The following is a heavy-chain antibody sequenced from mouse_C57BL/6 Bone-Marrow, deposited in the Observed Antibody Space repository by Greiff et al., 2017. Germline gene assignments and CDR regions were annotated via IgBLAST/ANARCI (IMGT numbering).Heavy chain of an antibody. V-gene: IGHV5-17*01. CDR2: ISSGSSTI. Sequence: EVKLQESGGGLVKPGGSLQLSCAASGFTFSDYGMHWVRQAPEKGLGWVAYISSGSSTIYYADTVKGRFTISRDNAKNTLFLQMTSLRSEDTAMYYCARRYYCNYEGFAYWGQGTLVTVSA. J-gene: IGHJ3*01. CDR3: ARRYYCNYEGFAY. D-gene: IGHD2-1*01. CDR1: GFTFSDYG.